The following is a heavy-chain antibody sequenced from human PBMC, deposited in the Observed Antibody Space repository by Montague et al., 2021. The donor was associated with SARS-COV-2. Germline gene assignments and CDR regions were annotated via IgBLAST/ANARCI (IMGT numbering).Heavy chain of an antibody. D-gene: IGHD3-10*01. Sequence: SETLSLTCAVYGGSFSTYSWNWIRQPPGKGLEWIGYILHSGSTNYNPSLKSRVTISADTSKNQFSLKLTSVAAADTAVYYCARLGDGGVPSHILWVGPYYSYYYMDVWGKGTPVTVSS. CDR1: GGSFSTYS. V-gene: IGHV4-34*12. CDR2: ILHSGST. J-gene: IGHJ6*03. CDR3: ARLGDGGVPSHILWVGPYYSYYYMDV.